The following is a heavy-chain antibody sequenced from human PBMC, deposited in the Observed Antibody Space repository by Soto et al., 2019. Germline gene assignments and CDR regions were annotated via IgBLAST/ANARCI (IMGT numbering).Heavy chain of an antibody. Sequence: ESGGGLVQPGGSLRLSCAASGFTFSSYWMSWVRQAPGKGLEWVANIKQDGSEKYYVDSVKGRFTISRDNAKNSLYLQMNSLRAEDTAVYYCARQMYSYNYYGMDVWGQGTTVTVSS. V-gene: IGHV3-7*01. CDR1: GFTFSSYW. CDR3: ARQMYSYNYYGMDV. CDR2: IKQDGSEK. D-gene: IGHD5-18*01. J-gene: IGHJ6*02.